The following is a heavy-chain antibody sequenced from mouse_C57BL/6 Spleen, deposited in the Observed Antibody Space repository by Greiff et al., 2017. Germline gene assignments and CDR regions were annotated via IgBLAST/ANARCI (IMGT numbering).Heavy chain of an antibody. V-gene: IGHV1-55*01. J-gene: IGHJ4*01. Sequence: QVQLQQPGAELVKPGASVKMSCKASGYTFTSYWITWVKQRPGQGLEWIGDIYPGSGSTNYNEKFKSKATLTVDTSSSTAYMQLSSLTSEDSAVYYCARTPGSSLYYYAMDYWGQGTSVTVSS. CDR1: GYTFTSYW. CDR3: ARTPGSSLYYYAMDY. CDR2: IYPGSGST. D-gene: IGHD1-1*01.